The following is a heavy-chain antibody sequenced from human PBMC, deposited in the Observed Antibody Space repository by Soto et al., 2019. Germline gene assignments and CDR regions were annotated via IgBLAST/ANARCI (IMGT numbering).Heavy chain of an antibody. J-gene: IGHJ4*02. D-gene: IGHD3-22*01. CDR3: AREGAEPYYYDSSIDY. CDR1: GFTFSSYA. CDR2: ISYDGSNK. Sequence: SLRLSCAASGFTFSSYAMHWVRQAPGKGLEWVAVISYDGSNKYYADSVKGRFTISRDNSKNTLYLQMNSLRAEDTAVYYCAREGAEPYYYDSSIDYWGQGTLVTVSS. V-gene: IGHV3-30-3*01.